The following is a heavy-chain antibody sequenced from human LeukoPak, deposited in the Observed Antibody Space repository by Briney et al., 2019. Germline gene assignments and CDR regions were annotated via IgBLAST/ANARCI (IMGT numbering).Heavy chain of an antibody. CDR3: ARRGQLALSDAFDV. CDR2: IYSSGST. J-gene: IGHJ3*01. CDR1: GGSISSYY. Sequence: SETLSLTCTVSGGSISSYYWSWIRQPPGKGLEWIGYIYSSGSTNYNPSLKSRVTISVDTSKNQFSLKVSSVTAADTAVYYCARRGQLALSDAFDVWGQGTMVTVSS. V-gene: IGHV4-4*09. D-gene: IGHD6-13*01.